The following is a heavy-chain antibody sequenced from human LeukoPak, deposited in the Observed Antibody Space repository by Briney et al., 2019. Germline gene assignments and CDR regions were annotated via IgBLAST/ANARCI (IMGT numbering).Heavy chain of an antibody. CDR2: IYYSGST. V-gene: IGHV4-59*01. CDR3: ASIDNREYYFDF. D-gene: IGHD1-14*01. Sequence: KPSETLSLTCTVSGVSIRSYYWTWIRQPPGGGLEYSGYIYYSGSTNYNPSLKGRVNISVDPSKNQFSLQPSSVTAADTAMYYCASIDNREYYFDFWGKGTLVTVSS. J-gene: IGHJ4*02. CDR1: GVSIRSYY.